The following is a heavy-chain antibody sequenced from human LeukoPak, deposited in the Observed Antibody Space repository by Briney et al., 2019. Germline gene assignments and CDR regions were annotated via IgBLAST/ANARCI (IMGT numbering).Heavy chain of an antibody. CDR2: ISSSGSTI. CDR1: GFTFSDYY. V-gene: IGHV3-11*04. D-gene: IGHD3-10*01. J-gene: IGHJ4*02. Sequence: GGSLRLSCAASGFTFSDYYMSWICQAPGKGLEWVSYISSSGSTIYYADSVKGRFTISRDNTKNSLYLQMNSLRAEDTAVYYCARHAGMVRGADFDYWGQGTLVTVSS. CDR3: ARHAGMVRGADFDY.